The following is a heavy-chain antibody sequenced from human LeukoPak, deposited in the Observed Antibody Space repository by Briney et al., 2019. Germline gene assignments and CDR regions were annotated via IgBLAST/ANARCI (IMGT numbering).Heavy chain of an antibody. CDR2: ISSSGSTI. CDR1: GFTFSNYN. D-gene: IGHD3-10*01. CDR3: ARDWDTMVRGVSYFDY. V-gene: IGHV3-48*04. J-gene: IGHJ4*02. Sequence: GGSLRLSCADSGFTFSNYNMNWVRQAPGKGLEWVSYISSSGSTIYYADSVKGRFTISRDNAKNSLYLQMNSLRAEDTAVYYCARDWDTMVRGVSYFDYWGQGTLVTVSS.